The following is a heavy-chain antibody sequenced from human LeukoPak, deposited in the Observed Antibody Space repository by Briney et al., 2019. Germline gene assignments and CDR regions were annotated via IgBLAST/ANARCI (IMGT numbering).Heavy chain of an antibody. CDR3: ARDLSMVATTTGGY. Sequence: KPGGSLRLSCAASGFTFSSYSMNWVRQAPGKGPEWVSSISSSSSYIYYADSVKGRFTISRDNAKNSLYLQMNSLRAEDTAVYYCARDLSMVATTTGGYWGQGTLVTASS. J-gene: IGHJ4*02. V-gene: IGHV3-21*01. CDR2: ISSSSSYI. D-gene: IGHD5-12*01. CDR1: GFTFSSYS.